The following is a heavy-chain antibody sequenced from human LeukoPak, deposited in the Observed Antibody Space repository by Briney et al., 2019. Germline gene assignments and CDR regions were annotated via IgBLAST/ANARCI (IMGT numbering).Heavy chain of an antibody. CDR3: ARGGYSSPSHLGY. Sequence: GGSLRLSCAASGFTFSTYGMTWVRQAPGKGLEWVSAIGSSGGRTFYADSVKGRFTISRDNAKNSLYLQMNSLRAEDTAVYYCARGGYSSPSHLGYWGQGTLVTVSS. CDR1: GFTFSTYG. D-gene: IGHD6-6*01. CDR2: IGSSGGRT. J-gene: IGHJ4*02. V-gene: IGHV3-23*01.